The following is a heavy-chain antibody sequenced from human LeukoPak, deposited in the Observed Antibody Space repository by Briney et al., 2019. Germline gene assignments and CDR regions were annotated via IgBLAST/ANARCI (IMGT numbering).Heavy chain of an antibody. V-gene: IGHV3-7*03. D-gene: IGHD6-19*01. Sequence: GGSLRLSCAASGFTFDDYGMSWVRQAPGKGLEWVGHIKTDGSETYYLDSLRGRFSISRDYTNNALYPQMNSLRVEDTAVYYCVKNNGWFHLAQWGQGTLVTVSS. CDR1: GFTFDDYG. J-gene: IGHJ4*02. CDR3: VKNNGWFHLAQ. CDR2: IKTDGSET.